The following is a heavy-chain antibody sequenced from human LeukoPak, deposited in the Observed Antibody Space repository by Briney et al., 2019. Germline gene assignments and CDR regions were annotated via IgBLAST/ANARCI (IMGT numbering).Heavy chain of an antibody. V-gene: IGHV3-9*01. CDR1: GFTFDDYG. CDR2: ISWNSGNI. Sequence: GGSLRLSCAAFGFTFDDYGMHWVRQAPGKGLEWVSGISWNSGNIGYADSVKGRFTISRDNAKNSLYLQMNSLGAEDTAFYCCAKDKISGVRGALDYWGQGTLVTVSS. J-gene: IGHJ4*02. D-gene: IGHD3-10*01. CDR3: AKDKISGVRGALDY.